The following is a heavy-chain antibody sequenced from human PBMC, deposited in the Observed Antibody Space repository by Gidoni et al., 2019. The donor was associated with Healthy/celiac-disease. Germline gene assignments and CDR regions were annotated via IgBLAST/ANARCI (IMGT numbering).Heavy chain of an antibody. CDR1: GFTFSSYG. Sequence: QVQLVESGGGVVQPGRSLRLSCAASGFTFSSYGMHWVRQAPGKGLEWVAVISYDGSNKYYADSVKGRFTISRDNSKNTLYLQMNSLRAEDTAVYYCAKDPSERFLEWLPNSYYYYGMDVWGQGTTVTVSS. CDR3: AKDPSERFLEWLPNSYYYYGMDV. V-gene: IGHV3-30*18. J-gene: IGHJ6*02. D-gene: IGHD3-3*01. CDR2: ISYDGSNK.